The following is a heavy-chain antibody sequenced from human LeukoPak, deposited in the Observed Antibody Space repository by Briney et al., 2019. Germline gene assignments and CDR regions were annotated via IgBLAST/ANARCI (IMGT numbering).Heavy chain of an antibody. CDR1: GFTFRSYA. V-gene: IGHV3-30*15. D-gene: IGHD6-19*01. J-gene: IGHJ4*02. CDR2: ISDDGSRQ. Sequence: GGSLRLSCAASGFTFRSYAMHWVRQAPGKGLGGVAVISDDGSRQHYADFLEGRITISRDNSKNTVSLQMSSLRTEDTVVYFCAREQSGDGWSGFDYWGQGTLVTVSS. CDR3: AREQSGDGWSGFDY.